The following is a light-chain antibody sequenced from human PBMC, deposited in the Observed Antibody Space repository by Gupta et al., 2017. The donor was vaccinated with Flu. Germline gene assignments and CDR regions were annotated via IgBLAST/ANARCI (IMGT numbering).Light chain of an antibody. CDR2: DAS. CDR3: QQRSNWPPIT. J-gene: IGKJ5*01. CDR1: QSVSSY. V-gene: IGKV3-11*01. Sequence: PPRSLAPGEEAALSCRASQSVSSYVAWYQQKPGQDPRLLIYDASNRATGIPARFSGSGSGTDFTLTISSLEPEDFAVYYCQQRSNWPPITFGQGTRLEIK.